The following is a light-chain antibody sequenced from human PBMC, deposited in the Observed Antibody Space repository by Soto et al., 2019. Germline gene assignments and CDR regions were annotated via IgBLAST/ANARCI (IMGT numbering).Light chain of an antibody. CDR1: SSDVGGYDY. CDR2: EVS. J-gene: IGLJ1*01. CDR3: SSYSITTAYL. Sequence: QSALTQPASVSGSPGQSITISCTGTSSDVGGYDYVSWYQLHPGKAPKLMVFEVSNRPSGVSYRFSGSNSGNTASLTISGLQAEDVADYFCSSYSITTAYLFGTGTKVTV. V-gene: IGLV2-14*01.